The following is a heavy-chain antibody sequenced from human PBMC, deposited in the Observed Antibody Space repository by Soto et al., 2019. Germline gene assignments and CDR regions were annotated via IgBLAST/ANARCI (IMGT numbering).Heavy chain of an antibody. Sequence: QVQLVESGGGVVQPGRSLRLSCAASGFTFSSYGMHWVRQAPGKGLEWVAVIWYDGSNKYYADSVKGRFTISRDNSKNTLYLQMNSLRAEDTAVYYCARDRGTVTLDYWGQGTLVTVSS. CDR2: IWYDGSNK. CDR1: GFTFSSYG. D-gene: IGHD4-4*01. V-gene: IGHV3-33*01. CDR3: ARDRGTVTLDY. J-gene: IGHJ4*02.